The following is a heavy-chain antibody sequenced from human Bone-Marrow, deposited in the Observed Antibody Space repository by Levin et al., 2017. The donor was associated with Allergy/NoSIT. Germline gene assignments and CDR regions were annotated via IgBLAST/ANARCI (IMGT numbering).Heavy chain of an antibody. Sequence: PGGSLRLSCAASGFTFSSYWMSWVRQAPGKGLEWVANIKQDGSEKYYVDSVKGRFTISRDNAKNSLYLQMNSLRAEDTAVYYCARADPQRWYDYVWGSYRERAFDIWGQGTMVTVSS. V-gene: IGHV3-7*04. CDR2: IKQDGSEK. D-gene: IGHD3-16*02. J-gene: IGHJ3*02. CDR1: GFTFSSYW. CDR3: ARADPQRWYDYVWGSYRERAFDI.